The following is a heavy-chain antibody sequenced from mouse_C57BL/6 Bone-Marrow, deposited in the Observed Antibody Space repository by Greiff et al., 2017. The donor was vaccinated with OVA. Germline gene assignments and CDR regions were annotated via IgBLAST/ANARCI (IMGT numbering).Heavy chain of an antibody. CDR2: INPGSGGT. V-gene: IGHV1-54*01. J-gene: IGHJ3*01. CDR3: ARRGGY. CDR1: GYAFTNYL. Sequence: QVQLQQSGAELVRPGTSVKVSCKASGYAFTNYLIEWVKQRPGQGLEWIGVINPGSGGTNYNEKFKGKATLTADKSSSTAYMQLSSLTSEDSAVYFCARRGGYWGQGTLVTVSA.